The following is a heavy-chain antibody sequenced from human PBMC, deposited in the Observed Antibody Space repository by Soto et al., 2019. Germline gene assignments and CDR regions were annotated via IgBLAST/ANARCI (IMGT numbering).Heavy chain of an antibody. CDR2: MYSGGNT. CDR3: ARQPYDSTGYYYGA. J-gene: IGHJ5*02. V-gene: IGHV4-39*01. D-gene: IGHD3-22*01. Sequence: SETLSLTCTVSGGSFSSSTYYWGWIRQPPGKGLERIGSMYSGGNTNYKKSLKNQDNVSVETSKKHISMKLTTLTAAYTAMYYCARQPYDSTGYYYGAWGQGTLVTVS. CDR1: GGSFSSSTYY.